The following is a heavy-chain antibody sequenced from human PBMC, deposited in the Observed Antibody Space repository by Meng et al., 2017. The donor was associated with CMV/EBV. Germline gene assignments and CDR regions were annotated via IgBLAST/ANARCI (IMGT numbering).Heavy chain of an antibody. Sequence: QGQLVQSGAEVTKPGASVKVACKASGYTFTGYYMHWVRQAPGKGLEWMGWINPNSGGTNYAQKFQGRVTMTRDTSISTAYMELSRLRSDDTAVYYCARGPLGEYSNYDAPWGQGTLVTVSS. CDR2: INPNSGGT. D-gene: IGHD4-11*01. CDR3: ARGPLGEYSNYDAP. J-gene: IGHJ5*02. V-gene: IGHV1-2*02. CDR1: GYTFTGYY.